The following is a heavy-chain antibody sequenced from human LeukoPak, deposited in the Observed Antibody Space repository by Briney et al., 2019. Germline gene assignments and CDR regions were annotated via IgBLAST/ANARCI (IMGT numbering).Heavy chain of an antibody. J-gene: IGHJ3*02. CDR1: GGSISSSSYY. V-gene: IGHV4-39*07. CDR3: ARGPSGSYYDDAFDI. D-gene: IGHD1-26*01. CDR2: FYYSGST. Sequence: SETLSLTCTVSGGSISSSSYYWGWIRQPPGKGLEWIGSFYYSGSTYYNPSLKSRVTISVDTSKNQFSLKLSSVTAADTAVYYCARGPSGSYYDDAFDIWGQGTMVTVSS.